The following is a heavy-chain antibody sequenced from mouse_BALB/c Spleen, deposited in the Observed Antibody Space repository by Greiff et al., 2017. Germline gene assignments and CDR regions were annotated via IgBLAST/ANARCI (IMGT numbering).Heavy chain of an antibody. CDR2: IWSGGST. V-gene: IGHV2-2*02. CDR1: GFSLTSYG. D-gene: IGHD2-3*01. Sequence: QVQLQQSGPGLVQPSQSLSITCTVSGFSLTSYGVHWVRQSPGKGLEWLGVIWSGGSTDYNAAFISRLSISKDNSKSQVFFKMNSLQANDTAIYYCARNFGDGYSPAWFAYWGQGTLVTVSA. CDR3: ARNFGDGYSPAWFAY. J-gene: IGHJ3*01.